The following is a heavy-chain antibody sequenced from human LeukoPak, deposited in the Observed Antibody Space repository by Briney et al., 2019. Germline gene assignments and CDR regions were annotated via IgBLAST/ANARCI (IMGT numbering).Heavy chain of an antibody. Sequence: PSETLSLTCTVSGGSINSYYWSWIRQPPGKGLELIGYTYYSGNTNYNPSLKSRVTISVDTSKNKFSLKLSSVTAADTAVYYCARRLGGSGYLDYWGQGIVVTVSS. V-gene: IGHV4-59*01. J-gene: IGHJ4*02. D-gene: IGHD3-22*01. CDR2: TYYSGNT. CDR3: ARRLGGSGYLDY. CDR1: GGSINSYY.